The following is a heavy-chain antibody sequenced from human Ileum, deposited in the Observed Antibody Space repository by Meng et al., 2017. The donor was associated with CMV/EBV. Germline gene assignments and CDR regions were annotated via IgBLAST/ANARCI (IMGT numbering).Heavy chain of an antibody. CDR2: ISAYNGNT. CDR1: GYTFTSYG. V-gene: IGHV1-18*01. CDR3: ARGGAVAGTTYYYYGMDV. D-gene: IGHD6-19*01. J-gene: IGHJ6*01. Sequence: ASVKVSCKASGYTFTSYGISWVRQAPGQGLEWMGWISAYNGNTNYAQKLQGRVTMTTDTSTSTAYMELRSLRSDATAVYCCARGGAVAGTTYYYYGMDVWGQGTLVNISS.